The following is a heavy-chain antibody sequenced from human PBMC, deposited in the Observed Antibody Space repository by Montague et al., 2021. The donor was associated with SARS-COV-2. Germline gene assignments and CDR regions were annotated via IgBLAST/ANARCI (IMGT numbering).Heavy chain of an antibody. D-gene: IGHD2-21*01. CDR2: ITHSGNI. CDR1: GGSLNDYY. Sequence: SETLSLTCAVSGGSLNDYYWTWVRQPPGKGLEWIGEITHSGNINYNPSLQNRVTMSVDKSKNQFSLKLTSATAADTATYYCARGEVTAFAMLIVFRAAGSLDSWGQGTTVTVSS. CDR3: ARGEVTAFAMLIVFRAAGSLDS. V-gene: IGHV4-34*01. J-gene: IGHJ3*01.